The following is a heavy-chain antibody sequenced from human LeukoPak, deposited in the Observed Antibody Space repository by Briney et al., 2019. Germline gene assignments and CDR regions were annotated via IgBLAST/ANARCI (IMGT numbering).Heavy chain of an antibody. CDR1: GFSFNSDW. Sequence: GGSLRLSCAASGFSFNSDWMDRVRQAPGKGLEWVSAISDSGGSTYYTDSVKGRFTISRDNSKNTLYLQMNSLRAEDTAVYYCAKGEKTRPFGGVIDYWGQGTLVTVSS. V-gene: IGHV3-23*01. D-gene: IGHD3-16*02. J-gene: IGHJ4*02. CDR3: AKGEKTRPFGGVIDY. CDR2: ISDSGGST.